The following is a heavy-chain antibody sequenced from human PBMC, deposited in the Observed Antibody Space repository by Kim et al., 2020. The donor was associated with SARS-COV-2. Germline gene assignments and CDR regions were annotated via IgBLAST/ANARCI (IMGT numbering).Heavy chain of an antibody. D-gene: IGHD2-15*01. J-gene: IGHJ6*02. Sequence: TANCAQKFQGRVTRTADESTSTVYMALSSLRSEDTAVYYCARERDRNAMDVWGQGTTVTVAS. CDR2: TA. V-gene: IGHV1-69*01. CDR3: ARERDRNAMDV.